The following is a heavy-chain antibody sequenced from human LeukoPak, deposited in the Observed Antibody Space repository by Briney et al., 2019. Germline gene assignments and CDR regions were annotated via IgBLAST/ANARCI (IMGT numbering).Heavy chain of an antibody. D-gene: IGHD2-2*01. CDR1: GGSISSYY. J-gene: IGHJ3*02. CDR2: IYYSGST. V-gene: IGHV4-59*08. CDR3: ARQGRLSVVVSAASSVYYAFDI. Sequence: SETLSLTCTVSGGSISSYYWSWIRQPPGKGLEWIGYIYYSGSTNYNPSLKSRVTISVDTSKNQFSLKLSSVTAADTAVYYCARQGRLSVVVSAASSVYYAFDIWGQGTMVTVPS.